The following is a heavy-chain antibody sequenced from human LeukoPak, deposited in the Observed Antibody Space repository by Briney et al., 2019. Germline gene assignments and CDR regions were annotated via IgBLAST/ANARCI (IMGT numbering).Heavy chain of an antibody. D-gene: IGHD2-21*02. CDR3: ATDPPLYCGGDCPYYY. CDR2: FDPEDGET. V-gene: IGHV1-24*01. CDR1: GYTLTELS. J-gene: IGHJ4*02. Sequence: ASVKVSFKVSGYTLTELSMHWVRQAPGKGLEWMGGFDPEDGETIYAQKFQGRVTMTEYTSTDTAYMELSSLRSEDTAVYYCATDPPLYCGGDCPYYYWGQGTLVTVSS.